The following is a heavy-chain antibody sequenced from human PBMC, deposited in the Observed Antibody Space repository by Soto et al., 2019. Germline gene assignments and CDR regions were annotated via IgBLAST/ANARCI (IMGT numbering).Heavy chain of an antibody. CDR3: ARDWGFGEFKY. CDR1: GDTFSGYP. CDR2: IIPAFGTT. D-gene: IGHD3-10*01. Sequence: QVQLVQSGAELKKPGSSVKVSCKASGDTFSGYPINWVRQAPGEGLEWMGRIIPAFGTTNDAQRFEGRVTFTADESTNPAYMELRGLVSGDTAVYYCARDWGFGEFKYWGPGTLVTVSS. V-gene: IGHV1-69*18. J-gene: IGHJ4*02.